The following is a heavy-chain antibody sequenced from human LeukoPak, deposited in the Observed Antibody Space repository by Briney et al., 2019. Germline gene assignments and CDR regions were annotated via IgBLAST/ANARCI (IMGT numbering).Heavy chain of an antibody. Sequence: PGGSLRLSCAASGFTFSNYAMNWVRQAPGKGLEWVSGISANGDTTYYVDSVRGRLTISRDNSKNSVFLQMNSLRDADTAVYYCVKDFWPARDGGGYYSPFEYWGEGTLVTVSS. CDR3: VKDFWPARDGGGYYSPFEY. CDR1: GFTFSNYA. CDR2: ISANGDTT. J-gene: IGHJ4*02. D-gene: IGHD3-22*01. V-gene: IGHV3-23*01.